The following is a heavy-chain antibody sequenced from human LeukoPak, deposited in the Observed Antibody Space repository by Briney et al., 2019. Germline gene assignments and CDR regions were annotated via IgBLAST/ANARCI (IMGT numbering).Heavy chain of an antibody. D-gene: IGHD5-18*01. Sequence: SVKVSCKASGGTFSSYAISWVRQAPGQGLEWMGGIIPIFGTANYAQKFQGRVAITADKSTSTAYMELSSLRSEDTAVYYCATTRDTAMVNFDYWGQGTLVTVSS. CDR1: GGTFSSYA. CDR3: ATTRDTAMVNFDY. J-gene: IGHJ4*02. V-gene: IGHV1-69*06. CDR2: IIPIFGTA.